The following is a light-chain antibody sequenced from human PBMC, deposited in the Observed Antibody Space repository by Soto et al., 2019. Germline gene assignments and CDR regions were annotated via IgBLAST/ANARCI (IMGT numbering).Light chain of an antibody. J-gene: IGLJ2*01. V-gene: IGLV1-40*01. Sequence: QSVLTQPPSVSGAPGQRVTISCTGSSSNIGAGYHVHWYQQLPGAAPKLVIYANSNRPSGVPDRFSGSKSGTSASLAITGLQAEDEADYYCQSYDSSLSVVFGGGTKLTVL. CDR1: SSNIGAGYH. CDR3: QSYDSSLSVV. CDR2: ANS.